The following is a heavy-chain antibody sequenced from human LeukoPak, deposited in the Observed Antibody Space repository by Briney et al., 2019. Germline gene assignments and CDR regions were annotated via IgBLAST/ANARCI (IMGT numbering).Heavy chain of an antibody. V-gene: IGHV1-24*01. CDR2: FDPEDGET. Sequence: GASVKVSCKVSGYTLTELSMHWVRQAPGKGLEWMGGFDPEDGETIYAQKFQGRVTLTEDTSTDTAYMELSSLRSEDTAVYYCATSRIGAHYYYYYGMDVWGQGTTVTVSS. D-gene: IGHD3-10*01. CDR1: GYTLTELS. CDR3: ATSRIGAHYYYYYGMDV. J-gene: IGHJ6*02.